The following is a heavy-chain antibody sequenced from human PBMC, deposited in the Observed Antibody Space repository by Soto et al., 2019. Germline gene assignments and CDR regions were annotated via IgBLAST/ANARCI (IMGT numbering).Heavy chain of an antibody. CDR3: ARDPVGGGVTGTPDGMDV. J-gene: IGHJ6*02. D-gene: IGHD1-7*01. CDR2: IIPIFGTA. CDR1: GGTFSSYA. Sequence: SVKVSCKASGGTFSSYAISWVRQAPGQGLEWMGGIIPIFGTANYAQKFQGRVTITADESTSTAYMELSSLRSEDTAVYYCARDPVGGGVTGTPDGMDVWGQGTTVTVSS. V-gene: IGHV1-69*13.